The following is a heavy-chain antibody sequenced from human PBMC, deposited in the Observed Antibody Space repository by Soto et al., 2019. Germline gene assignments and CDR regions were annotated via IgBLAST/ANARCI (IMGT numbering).Heavy chain of an antibody. CDR3: ARGSHKLLFYVSRGFSQYVDY. V-gene: IGHV4-34*01. J-gene: IGHJ4*02. CDR1: GGSFSDYS. CDR2: INDSGST. Sequence: SETLSLTCAVYGGSFSDYSWTWIRQPPGKGLEWIGEINDSGSTNYTPSLERRVTISRDTSKNRFSLKLSSVTAADTAVYYCARGSHKLLFYVSRGFSQYVDYSGQASLVTLS. D-gene: IGHD3-22*01.